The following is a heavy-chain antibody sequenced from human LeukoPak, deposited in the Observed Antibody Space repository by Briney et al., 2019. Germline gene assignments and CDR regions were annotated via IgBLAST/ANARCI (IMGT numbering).Heavy chain of an antibody. CDR3: ARGNARFYDVLTGYSH. CDR1: GGSISGYY. J-gene: IGHJ4*02. CDR2: INHSGST. Sequence: SSETLSLTCTVSGGSISGYYWTWIRQPPGKGLEWIGEINHSGSTNYNPSLKSRVTISVDTSKNLFSLKLSSVTAADTAVYYCARGNARFYDVLTGYSHWGQGTLVTVSS. D-gene: IGHD3-9*01. V-gene: IGHV4-34*01.